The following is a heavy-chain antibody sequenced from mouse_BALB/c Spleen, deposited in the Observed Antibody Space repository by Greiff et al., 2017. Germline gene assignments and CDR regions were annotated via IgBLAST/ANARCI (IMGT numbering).Heavy chain of an antibody. CDR2: INPSNGRT. CDR1: GYTFTSYW. J-gene: IGHJ2*01. CDR3: ARRNYDFYFDY. Sequence: QVQLQQSGAELVKPGASVKLSCKASGYTFTSYWMHWVKQRPGQGLEWIGEINPSNGRTNYNEKFKSKATLTVDKSSSTAYMQLSSLTSEDSAVYYCARRNYDFYFDYWGQGTTLTVSS. V-gene: IGHV1S81*02. D-gene: IGHD2-4*01.